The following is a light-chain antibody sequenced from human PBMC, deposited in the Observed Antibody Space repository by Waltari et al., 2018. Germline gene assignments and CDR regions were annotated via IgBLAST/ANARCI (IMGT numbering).Light chain of an antibody. CDR1: SGSVSTTSY. J-gene: IGLJ3*02. CDR2: KGS. Sequence: QTVVTQEPSLSVSPGGTVTLTFALTSGSVSTTSYATWYQQTPVQPPRTLVYKGSSRSSGVPDRFSGSILGNKAALTITGAQADDESNYYCSLYMGSGIWVFGGGTKLTVL. CDR3: SLYMGSGIWV. V-gene: IGLV8-61*01.